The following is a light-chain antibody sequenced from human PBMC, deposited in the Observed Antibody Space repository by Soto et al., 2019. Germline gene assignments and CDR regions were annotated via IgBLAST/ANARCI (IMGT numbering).Light chain of an antibody. CDR2: AVS. J-gene: IGLJ3*02. CDR3: YSYTARDIWV. V-gene: IGLV2-11*01. CDR1: NSDVGRYNF. Sequence: QSALTQPRSVSGSPGQSVTISCTGTNSDVGRYNFVSWYQQLPGKAPKLLISAVSQRPSGVPGRFSGSKSGNTASLTISGLQADDEADYFCYSYTARDIWVFGGGTKVTVL.